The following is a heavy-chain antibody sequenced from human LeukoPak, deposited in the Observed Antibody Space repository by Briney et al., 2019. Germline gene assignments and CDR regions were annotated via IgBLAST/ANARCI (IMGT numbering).Heavy chain of an antibody. J-gene: IGHJ4*02. V-gene: IGHV4-59*08. CDR1: GGSISSYY. Sequence: TSETLSLTCTVSGGSISSYYWSWIRQPPGKGLEWIGYIYYSGSTNYNPSLKSRVTISVDTSKNQFSLKLSSVTAADTAVYYCARLDFSSWYGTDYWGQGTLVTVSS. CDR3: ARLDFSSWYGTDY. D-gene: IGHD6-13*01. CDR2: IYYSGST.